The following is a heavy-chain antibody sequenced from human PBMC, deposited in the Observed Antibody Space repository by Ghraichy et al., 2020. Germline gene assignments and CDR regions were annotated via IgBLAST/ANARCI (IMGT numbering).Heavy chain of an antibody. D-gene: IGHD2-2*01. CDR3: TRDSSSPYYYGMDV. V-gene: IGHV3-49*03. J-gene: IGHJ6*02. Sequence: QTLSLTCAASGFTFGDYAMSWFRQAPGKGLDWLGFIRSNAYGGTTEYAASVKGRFTISRDDSKGIAYLQMNSLKTENTAVYYCTRDSSSPYYYGMDVWGQGTTVTVSS. CDR2: IRSNAYGGTT. CDR1: GFTFGDYA.